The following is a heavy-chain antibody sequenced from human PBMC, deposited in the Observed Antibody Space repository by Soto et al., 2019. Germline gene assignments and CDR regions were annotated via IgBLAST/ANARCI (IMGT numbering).Heavy chain of an antibody. CDR1: GFTFSSYW. CDR2: INSDGSST. V-gene: IGHV3-74*01. D-gene: IGHD3-22*01. J-gene: IGHJ6*02. CDR3: ASIYYDSSGYYYYYGMDV. Sequence: GGSLRLSCAASGFTFSSYWMHWVRQAPGKGLVWVSRINSDGSSTSYADSVKGRFTISRDNAKNTLYLQMNSLRAEDTVVYYCASIYYDSSGYYYYYGMDVWGQGTTVTVSS.